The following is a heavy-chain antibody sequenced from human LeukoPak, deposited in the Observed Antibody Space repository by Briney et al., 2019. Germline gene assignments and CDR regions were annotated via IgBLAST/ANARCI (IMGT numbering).Heavy chain of an antibody. Sequence: GGSLRLSCAVSGFTFDDYAMHWVRHVPGKGLEWVSGINWNSDSIGYADAVKGRFTTSRDNAKNSLYLRMNSLRAEDTAFYYCAINGGGDSGYGNFDYWGQGTLVTVSS. CDR3: AINGGGDSGYGNFDY. D-gene: IGHD5-12*01. CDR2: INWNSDSI. V-gene: IGHV3-9*01. CDR1: GFTFDDYA. J-gene: IGHJ4*02.